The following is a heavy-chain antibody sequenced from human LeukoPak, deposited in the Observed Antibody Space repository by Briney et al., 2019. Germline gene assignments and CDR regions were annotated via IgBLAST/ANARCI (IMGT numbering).Heavy chain of an antibody. D-gene: IGHD4-23*01. V-gene: IGHV1-46*01. CDR3: ARPGGNRSPPNYYYMDV. Sequence: GASVKVSCKASGYTFTSYYMHWVRQAPGQGLEWMGIINPSGGSTSYAQKFQGRVTITADGSTSTAYMELSSLRSEDTAVYYCARPGGNRSPPNYYYMDVWGKGTTVTISS. J-gene: IGHJ6*03. CDR2: INPSGGST. CDR1: GYTFTSYY.